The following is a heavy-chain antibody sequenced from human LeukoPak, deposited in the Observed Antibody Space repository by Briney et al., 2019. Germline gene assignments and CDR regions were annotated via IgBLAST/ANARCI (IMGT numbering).Heavy chain of an antibody. CDR1: GGSINSYY. J-gene: IGHJ3*02. V-gene: IGHV4-59*01. D-gene: IGHD3-22*01. CDR2: IYDSGST. CDR3: ACLTTADAFDI. Sequence: PSVTLSLTCTVSGGSINSYYWSWIRQPPGKGPEWIGYIYDSGSTNYNPSLKSRVTISVDTSKNQFSLKLSSVTAADTAVYYCACLTTADAFDIWGQGTMVTVSS.